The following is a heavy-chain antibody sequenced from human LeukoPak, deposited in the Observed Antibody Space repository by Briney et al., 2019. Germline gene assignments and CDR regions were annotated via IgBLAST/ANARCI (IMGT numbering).Heavy chain of an antibody. Sequence: GSGPTLVNPTQTLTLTCTFSGFSLGTSGVGVGWIRQPPGKALEWLALIYWDDDKRYSPSLKSRLTITKDTSKNQVVLTMTNMDPVDTATYYCAHTHRNYVTRDAFDIWGQGTMVTVSS. V-gene: IGHV2-5*02. CDR2: IYWDDDK. D-gene: IGHD1-14*01. CDR1: GFSLGTSGVG. J-gene: IGHJ3*02. CDR3: AHTHRNYVTRDAFDI.